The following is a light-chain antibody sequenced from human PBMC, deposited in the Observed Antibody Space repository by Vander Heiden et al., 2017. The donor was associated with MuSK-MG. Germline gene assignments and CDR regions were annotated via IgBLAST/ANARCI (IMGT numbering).Light chain of an antibody. CDR2: SAS. J-gene: IGKJ1*01. Sequence: DIQMTQSPSTLSASVGDRVTITCRASQNINNWLAWYQQKPGKAPKLLIYSASTLESGVPSRFSGSGSGTEFTLTSSSLQPDDFATYYCQQDDTYWTFGQGTKVEIK. V-gene: IGKV1-5*03. CDR1: QNINNW. CDR3: QQDDTYWT.